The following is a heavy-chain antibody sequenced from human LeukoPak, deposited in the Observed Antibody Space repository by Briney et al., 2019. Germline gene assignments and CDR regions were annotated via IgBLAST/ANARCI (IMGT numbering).Heavy chain of an antibody. Sequence: GALRLSCAASGFTFSDYSMNWVRQAPGKGLEWISYIGIDSGNTNYADSVKGRFTISGDKAKNSLYLQMNSLRVEYTAVYDCARDYKYAFDLGGQGTGVSV. D-gene: IGHD5-24*01. CDR1: GFTFSDYS. CDR3: ARDYKYAFDL. CDR2: IGIDSGNT. V-gene: IGHV3-48*01. J-gene: IGHJ4*02.